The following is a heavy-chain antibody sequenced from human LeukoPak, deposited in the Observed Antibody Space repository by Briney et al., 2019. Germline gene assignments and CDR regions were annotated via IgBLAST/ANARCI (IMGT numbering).Heavy chain of an antibody. D-gene: IGHD6-13*01. Sequence: QSGGSLRLSCAASGFTFSSYGMHWVRQAPGKGLEWVAVISYDGSNKYYADSVKGRFTISRDNSKNTLYLQMNSLRAEDTAVYYCAKNEAAAGLDYWGQGTLVTVPS. V-gene: IGHV3-30*18. J-gene: IGHJ4*02. CDR1: GFTFSSYG. CDR3: AKNEAAAGLDY. CDR2: ISYDGSNK.